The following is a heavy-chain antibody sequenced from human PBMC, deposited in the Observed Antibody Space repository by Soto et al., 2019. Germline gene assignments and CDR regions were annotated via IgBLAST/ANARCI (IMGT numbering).Heavy chain of an antibody. CDR2: ISGSGGST. Sequence: EVQLLESGGGLVQPGGSLRLSCAASGFTFSSYAMSWVRQAPGKGLEWVSTISGSGGSTYYADSVKGRFTISRDNSKNPLYLQMTSLRAEDTAVYYWAEERWEGYGMGGWGQGTTVTVSS. V-gene: IGHV3-23*01. CDR3: AEERWEGYGMGG. CDR1: GFTFSSYA. D-gene: IGHD1-26*01. J-gene: IGHJ6*02.